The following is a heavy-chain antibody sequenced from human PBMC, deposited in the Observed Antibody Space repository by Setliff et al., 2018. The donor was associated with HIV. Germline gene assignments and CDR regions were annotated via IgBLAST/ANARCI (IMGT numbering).Heavy chain of an antibody. Sequence: GGSLRLSCAASGFTFSRYSMNWVRQAPGKGLEWVAFIRYDGSNKYYADSAKGRFTISRDNSKNTLYLQMNSLRAEDTAVYYCARVGYCSSTNCYWGRPSYGMGVWGQGTTVTVSS. CDR2: IRYDGSNK. J-gene: IGHJ6*02. D-gene: IGHD2-2*01. V-gene: IGHV3-30*02. CDR1: GFTFSRYS. CDR3: ARVGYCSSTNCYWGRPSYGMGV.